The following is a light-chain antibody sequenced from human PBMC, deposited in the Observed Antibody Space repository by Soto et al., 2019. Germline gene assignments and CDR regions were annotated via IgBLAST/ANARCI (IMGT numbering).Light chain of an antibody. V-gene: IGKV3-20*01. CDR2: GAS. CDR3: QQYGSSPRIT. J-gene: IGKJ5*01. Sequence: EIVLTQSPGTLSLSPGERATLSCRASQSVSSNYLAWYQQQPAQAPRLLIYGASSRATGIPDRFSGSGSGTNFTLTISRLEPEDFAVFYCQQYGSSPRITFGQGTRLEIK. CDR1: QSVSSNY.